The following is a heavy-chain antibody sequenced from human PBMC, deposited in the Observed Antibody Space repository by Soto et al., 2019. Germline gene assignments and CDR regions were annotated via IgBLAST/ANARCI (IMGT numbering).Heavy chain of an antibody. D-gene: IGHD3-3*01. J-gene: IGHJ5*02. V-gene: IGHV1-18*01. Sequence: GASVKVSCKASGYTFTSYGISWVRQAPGQGLEWMGWISAYNGNTNYAQKLQGRVTMTTDTSTSTAYMGLRSLRSDDTAVYYCARDRRSGPNNWFDPWGQGTLVTVSS. CDR3: ARDRRSGPNNWFDP. CDR1: GYTFTSYG. CDR2: ISAYNGNT.